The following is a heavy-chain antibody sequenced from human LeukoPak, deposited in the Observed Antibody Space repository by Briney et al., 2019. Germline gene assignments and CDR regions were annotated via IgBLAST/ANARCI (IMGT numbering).Heavy chain of an antibody. D-gene: IGHD3-3*01. CDR1: GYTFTSYY. Sequence: ASVKVSCKASGYTFTSYYMHWVRQAPGQGLEWVGIINPSGGSTSYAQKFQGRVTMTRDTSTSTVYMELSSLRSEDTAVYYCARGIWSGYLYSNWFDPWGQGTLVTVSS. J-gene: IGHJ5*02. CDR2: INPSGGST. V-gene: IGHV1-46*01. CDR3: ARGIWSGYLYSNWFDP.